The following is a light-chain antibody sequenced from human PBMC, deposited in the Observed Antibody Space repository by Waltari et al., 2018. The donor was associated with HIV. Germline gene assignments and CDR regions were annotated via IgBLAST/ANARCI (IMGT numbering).Light chain of an antibody. CDR2: EVY. V-gene: IGLV2-14*01. CDR3: CSFMRGRQAFYV. J-gene: IGLJ1*01. Sequence: QSALSQPASVSGSPGQSITISCTGTDGDIDSDFVSWYQHHPVAAPQLIIYEVYHRASGISDRLSASKSGKTASLTISGLRSEDEADYYCCSFMRGRQAFYVFGTGTKVTVL. CDR1: DGDIDSDF.